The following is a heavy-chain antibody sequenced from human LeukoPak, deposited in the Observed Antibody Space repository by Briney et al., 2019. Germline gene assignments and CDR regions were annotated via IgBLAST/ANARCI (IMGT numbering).Heavy chain of an antibody. CDR1: GFIFSSYS. V-gene: IGHV3-48*02. CDR3: ARDLAVSDY. J-gene: IGHJ4*02. CDR2: ISSSSTI. Sequence: PGGSLRLSCAASGFIFSSYSMNWVRQAPGKGLEWVSYISSSSTIYYADSVKGRFTISRDNAKNSLYLQMNSLRDEDTAMYYCARDLAVSDYWGQGTLVTVSS.